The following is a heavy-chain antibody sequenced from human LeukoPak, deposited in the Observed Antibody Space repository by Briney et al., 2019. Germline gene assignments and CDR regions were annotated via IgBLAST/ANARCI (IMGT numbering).Heavy chain of an antibody. Sequence: VASVTVSCKASGYTFNDYYIHWVRQAPGQGLEWMGWINPKRGGTKYVQKFQGRVTMTSDTSMSTVYMEMSRLRSDDTAVYYCARVRYDYGAKDIDYWGQGTLVTVSS. CDR3: ARVRYDYGAKDIDY. J-gene: IGHJ4*02. CDR2: INPKRGGT. D-gene: IGHD4-23*01. V-gene: IGHV1-2*02. CDR1: GYTFNDYY.